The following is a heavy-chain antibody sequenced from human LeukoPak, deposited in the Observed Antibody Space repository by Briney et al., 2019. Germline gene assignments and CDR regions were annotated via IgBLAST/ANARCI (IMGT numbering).Heavy chain of an antibody. CDR3: ARDLRFSTALDV. CDR2: ISDSSSTI. J-gene: IGHJ6*02. V-gene: IGHV3-48*02. CDR1: GFTFSRYG. Sequence: QPGGSLRLSCAASGFTFSRYGMNWVRQAPGKGLEWVSYISDSSSTIYYADSVKGRFTISRDNAKNSLYLQMTSLRDEDTAVFYCARDLRFSTALDVWGQGTTVTVSS. D-gene: IGHD3-3*01.